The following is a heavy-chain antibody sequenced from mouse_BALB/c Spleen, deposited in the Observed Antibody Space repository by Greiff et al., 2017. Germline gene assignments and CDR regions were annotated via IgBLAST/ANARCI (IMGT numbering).Heavy chain of an antibody. CDR1: GFNIKDTY. V-gene: IGHV14-3*02. CDR2: IDPANGNT. Sequence: VQLKESGAELVKPGASVKLSCTASGFNIKDTYMHWVKQRPEQGLEWIGRIDPANGNTKYDPKFQGKATITADTSSNTAYLQLSSLTSEDTAVYYCARSPYYYGSSYVSPYAMDYWGQGTSVTVSS. CDR3: ARSPYYYGSSYVSPYAMDY. D-gene: IGHD1-1*01. J-gene: IGHJ4*01.